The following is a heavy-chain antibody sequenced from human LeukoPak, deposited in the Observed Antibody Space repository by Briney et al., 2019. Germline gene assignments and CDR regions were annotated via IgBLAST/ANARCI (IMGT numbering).Heavy chain of an antibody. V-gene: IGHV1-18*01. CDR2: ISAYNGNT. J-gene: IGHJ4*02. CDR1: SYTFTSYG. CDR3: ARDSMVATTGYFDY. Sequence: ASVKVSCKASSYTFTSYGISWVRQAPGQGLEWMGWISAYNGNTNYAQRLQGRVTMTTDTSTSTAYMELRSLRSDDTAVYYCARDSMVATTGYFDYWGQGTLVTVSS. D-gene: IGHD5-12*01.